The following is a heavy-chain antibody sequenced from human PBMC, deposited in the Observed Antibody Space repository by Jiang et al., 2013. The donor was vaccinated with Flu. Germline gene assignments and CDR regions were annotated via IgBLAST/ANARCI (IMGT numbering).Heavy chain of an antibody. J-gene: IGHJ4*02. CDR3: ARIQTYYYDTTGYYPPNYYFDY. CDR2: ISAYNGDT. V-gene: IGHV1-18*01. Sequence: AEVKKPGASVKVSCKASGYTFTSYGISWVRQAPGQGLEWMGWISAYNGDTNYAQKLQDRVTMTTDTSTSTAYMELRSLRSDDTAVYYCARIQTYYYDTTGYYPPNYYFDYWGQGTLVTVSS. D-gene: IGHD3-22*01. CDR1: GYTFTSYG.